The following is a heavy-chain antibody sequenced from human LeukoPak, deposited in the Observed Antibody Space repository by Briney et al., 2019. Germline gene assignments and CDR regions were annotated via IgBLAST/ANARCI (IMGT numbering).Heavy chain of an antibody. CDR1: GFIFNNYV. D-gene: IGHD6-13*01. CDR2: ISSDGGNE. CDR3: ARETFAGILGDH. Sequence: PGGSLRLSCAASGFIFNNYVMQWVRQAPGKGLEWVALISSDGGNEFYADSVKGRFTISRDNSKNTLHLQMSSLRPEDTAVYFCARETFAGILGDHWGQGTLVFVSS. V-gene: IGHV3-30-3*01. J-gene: IGHJ4*02.